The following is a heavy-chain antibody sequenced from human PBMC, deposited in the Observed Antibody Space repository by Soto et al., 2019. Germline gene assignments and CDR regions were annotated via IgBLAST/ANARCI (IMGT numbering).Heavy chain of an antibody. CDR2: IYYSGRT. D-gene: IGHD2-15*01. CDR3: ARQTGYCSGGSCYAYFDS. CDR1: GCSISSSSYY. V-gene: IGHV4-39*01. J-gene: IGHJ4*02. Sequence: QLQLQESGPGLVKPSETLSLTCTVSGCSISSSSYYWGWIRQPPGKRLVWNGCIYYSGRTYYNPSFKSHVTRAVDTSKNQFSLKLSSVTAADTAVYYCARQTGYCSGGSCYAYFDSWGQGTLVTVSS.